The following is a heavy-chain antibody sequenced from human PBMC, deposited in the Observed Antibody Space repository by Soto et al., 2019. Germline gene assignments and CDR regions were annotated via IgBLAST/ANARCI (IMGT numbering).Heavy chain of an antibody. CDR2: INHSGST. J-gene: IGHJ6*03. CDR1: GGSISSYD. CDR3: ARSQRLVIRPSGYYMDV. V-gene: IGHV4-34*01. D-gene: IGHD3-9*01. Sequence: PSETLSLTCPVSGGSISSYDWSWIRQTPGKGLEWIGEINHSGSTNYNPSLKSRVTISVDTSKNQFSLKLSSVTAADTAVYYCARSQRLVIRPSGYYMDVWGKGTTVTVSS.